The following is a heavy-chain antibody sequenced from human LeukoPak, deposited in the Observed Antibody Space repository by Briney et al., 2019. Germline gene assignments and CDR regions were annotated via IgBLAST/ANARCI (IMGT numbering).Heavy chain of an antibody. CDR1: GFTFSSYS. D-gene: IGHD3-10*02. Sequence: GGSLRLSCAASGFTFSSYSMNWVRQAPGKGLEWVSSISSSSSYIYYADSVKGRFTISRDNAKNSLYLQMNSLRTEDTALYYCAKAPLFGELLSWYFDLWGRGTLVTVSS. V-gene: IGHV3-21*04. CDR3: AKAPLFGELLSWYFDL. CDR2: ISSSSSYI. J-gene: IGHJ2*01.